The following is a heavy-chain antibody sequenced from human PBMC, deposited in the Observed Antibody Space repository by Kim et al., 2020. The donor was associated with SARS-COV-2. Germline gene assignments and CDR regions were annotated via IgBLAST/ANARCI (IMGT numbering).Heavy chain of an antibody. J-gene: IGHJ4*02. V-gene: IGHV3-74*01. CDR1: GFTFSNYW. CDR3: ARSLYSSSWPAFDY. D-gene: IGHD6-13*01. CDR2: INSDGTST. Sequence: GGSLRLSCAASGFTFSNYWMHWVRQAPGKGLVWVSLINSDGTSTRYADSVKGRFTFSRDNAKNTLYLQVNSLGAEDTAVYYCARSLYSSSWPAFDYWGQGTLVTVSS.